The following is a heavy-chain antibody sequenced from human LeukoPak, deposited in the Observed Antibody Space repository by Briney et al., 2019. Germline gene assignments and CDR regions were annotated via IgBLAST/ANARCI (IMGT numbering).Heavy chain of an antibody. CDR3: ARHGTGQKAFDI. J-gene: IGHJ3*02. D-gene: IGHD1-14*01. V-gene: IGHV4-59*08. CDR2: IYYSGHT. CDR1: SGSISSYY. Sequence: PSETLSLTCTVSSGSISSYYWSWIRQPPGKGLEWIGQIYYSGHTIYNPSLKSRITISVETSKNQFSLKLSSVSAADTAAYYCARHGTGQKAFDIWGKGTMVTVSS.